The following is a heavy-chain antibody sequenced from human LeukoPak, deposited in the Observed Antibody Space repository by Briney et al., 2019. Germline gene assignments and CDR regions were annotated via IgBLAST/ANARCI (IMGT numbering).Heavy chain of an antibody. CDR2: ISGSGTII. CDR3: ARDFDEGYYYMDV. CDR1: EFTFSDYY. D-gene: IGHD3-9*01. V-gene: IGHV3-11*04. J-gene: IGHJ6*03. Sequence: GGSLRLSCAASEFTFSDYYMSWIRQAPGKGLEWISSISGSGTIIYYADSVKGRFTISRDNAKNSLYLQMNSLRAEDTAVYYCARDFDEGYYYMDVWGKGTTVTVSS.